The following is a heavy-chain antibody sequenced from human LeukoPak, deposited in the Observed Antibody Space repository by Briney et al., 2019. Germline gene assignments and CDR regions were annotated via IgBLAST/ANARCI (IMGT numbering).Heavy chain of an antibody. V-gene: IGHV1-3*01. J-gene: IGHJ4*02. CDR2: INAGNGNT. Sequence: GASVKVSCKASGYTFTDYAMHWVRQAPGQGLEWMGWINAGNGNTKYSQKFQGRVTITRDTSADTAYMELSSLRSEDTAVYYCARLKYCTNGVCYAGFDYWGQGTLVTVSS. D-gene: IGHD2-8*01. CDR1: GYTFTDYA. CDR3: ARLKYCTNGVCYAGFDY.